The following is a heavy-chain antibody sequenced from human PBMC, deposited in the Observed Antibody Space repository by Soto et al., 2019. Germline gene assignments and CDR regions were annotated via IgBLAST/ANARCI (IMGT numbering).Heavy chain of an antibody. D-gene: IGHD5-18*01. J-gene: IGHJ6*02. Sequence: SLKFSCKSSGGTFSSYAISWVRPAPGQGLEWMGGIIPIFGTANYAQKFQGRVTITADESTSTAYMELSSLRSEDTAVYYCARDDPGYSYGSLYYYGMDVWGQGTTVNV. CDR3: ARDDPGYSYGSLYYYGMDV. CDR2: IIPIFGTA. CDR1: GGTFSSYA. V-gene: IGHV1-69*13.